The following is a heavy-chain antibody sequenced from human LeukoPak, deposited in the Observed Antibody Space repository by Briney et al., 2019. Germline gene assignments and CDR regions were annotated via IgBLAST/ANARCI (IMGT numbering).Heavy chain of an antibody. CDR2: ISPSGDIR. CDR1: GFTFSNAW. Sequence: GGSLRLSCAASGFTFSNAWMSWVRQAPGKGLEWVSGISPSGDIRYYADSVKGRFTISRDNSKNTLYLEVISLTAEDTAGYYWAEDDAWLRFGEWSQGTLVTVSS. CDR3: AEDDAWLRFGE. V-gene: IGHV3-23*01. J-gene: IGHJ4*01. D-gene: IGHD3-10*01.